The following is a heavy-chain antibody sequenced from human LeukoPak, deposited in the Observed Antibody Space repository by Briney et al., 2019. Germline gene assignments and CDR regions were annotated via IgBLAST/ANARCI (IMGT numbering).Heavy chain of an antibody. CDR2: IYYSGST. D-gene: IGHD3-22*01. CDR1: GGSFSGYY. J-gene: IGHJ5*02. V-gene: IGHV4-31*11. Sequence: SETLSLTCAVYGGSFSGYYWSWIRQHPGKGLEWIGYIYYSGSTYYNPSLKSRVTISVDTSKNQFSLKLSSVTAADTAVYYCARGLEYYDSSGPGDWFDPWGQGTLVTVSS. CDR3: ARGLEYYDSSGPGDWFDP.